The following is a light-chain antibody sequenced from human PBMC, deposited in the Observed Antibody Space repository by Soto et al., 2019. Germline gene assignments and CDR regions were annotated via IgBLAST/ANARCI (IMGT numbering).Light chain of an antibody. J-gene: IGKJ5*01. CDR1: QGISNY. CDR2: AAY. V-gene: IGKV1-27*01. CDR3: QKYNSAPPGIT. Sequence: EIQMTQSPSSLSASVGDGVSIXCRASQGISNYLGWYQQNPGKVPKLLIXAAYTLQSGVPSRFSGSGSGTDFNLTSSSLQPEDVATYYCQKYNSAPPGITFGQGTRLEIK.